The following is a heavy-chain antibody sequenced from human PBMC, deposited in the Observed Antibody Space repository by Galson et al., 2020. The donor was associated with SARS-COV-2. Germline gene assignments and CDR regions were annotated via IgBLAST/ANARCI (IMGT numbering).Heavy chain of an antibody. CDR1: GGSISSYF. V-gene: IGHV4-59*08. CDR3: ARFPTIAAPGSGYFYGLDL. CDR2: IYYSGST. J-gene: IGHJ6*02. D-gene: IGHD6-13*01. Sequence: SETLSLTCTVSGGSISSYFWSWIRQPPGKGLEWIGYIYYSGSTNFSPSLKSRVTMSADTSKNQLSLKLTSVTAADTAVYYCARFPTIAAPGSGYFYGLDLWGQGTRSPSP.